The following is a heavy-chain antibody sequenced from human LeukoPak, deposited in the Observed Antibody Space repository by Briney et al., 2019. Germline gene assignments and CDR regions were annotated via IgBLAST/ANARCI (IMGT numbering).Heavy chain of an antibody. V-gene: IGHV1-18*01. CDR2: ISAYNGNT. CDR1: GYTFTSYG. Sequence: ASVKVSCKASGYTFTSYGISWVRQAPGQGLEWMGWISAYNGNTNYAQKLQGRVTMTTDTSTSTAYMELRSLRSDDTAVYYCARDQVQLERRGLRRYSWFDPWGQGTLVTVSS. CDR3: ARDQVQLERRGLRRYSWFDP. D-gene: IGHD1-1*01. J-gene: IGHJ5*02.